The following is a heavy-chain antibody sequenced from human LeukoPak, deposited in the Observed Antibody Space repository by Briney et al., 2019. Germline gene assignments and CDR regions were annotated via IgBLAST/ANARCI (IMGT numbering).Heavy chain of an antibody. V-gene: IGHV1-2*02. CDR3: ARRGCSGGSCYSTDFDD. CDR1: GYTFTGYY. J-gene: IGHJ4*02. Sequence: SSVTVSRKCSGYTFTGYYLHWVRQGPGQGLEGMGLINPNSGGTNYAQTFQGKVTMTRDTSISTAYMELSRLRSDDTAVYYCARRGCSGGSCYSTDFDDWGQGTLVTVSS. CDR2: INPNSGGT. D-gene: IGHD2-15*01.